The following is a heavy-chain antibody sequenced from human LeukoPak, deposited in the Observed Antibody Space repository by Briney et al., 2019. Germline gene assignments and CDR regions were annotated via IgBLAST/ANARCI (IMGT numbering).Heavy chain of an antibody. CDR1: GGSFSGYY. V-gene: IGHV4-34*01. Sequence: SETLSLTCAVYGGSFSGYYWSWIRQPPGKGLEWIGEINHSGSTNYNPSLKSRVTISVDTSKNQFSLKLSSVTAADTAVYYCARGRAAVAGIFWFVPWGQGTLVTVSS. D-gene: IGHD6-19*01. CDR2: INHSGST. CDR3: ARGRAAVAGIFWFVP. J-gene: IGHJ5*02.